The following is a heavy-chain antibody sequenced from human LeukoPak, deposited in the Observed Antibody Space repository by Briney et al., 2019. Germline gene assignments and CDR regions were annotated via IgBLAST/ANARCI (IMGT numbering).Heavy chain of an antibody. V-gene: IGHV4-4*02. D-gene: IGHD6-13*01. J-gene: IGHJ4*02. CDR1: GGSISSSNW. Sequence: SETLSLTCAVSGGSISSSNWWSWGRQPPGKGLEWIGEIYHSGSTNYNPSLKSRVTISVDKSKNQFSLKLSSVTAADTAVYYCARGVGYSSSYFDYWGQGTLVTVSS. CDR3: ARGVGYSSSYFDY. CDR2: IYHSGST.